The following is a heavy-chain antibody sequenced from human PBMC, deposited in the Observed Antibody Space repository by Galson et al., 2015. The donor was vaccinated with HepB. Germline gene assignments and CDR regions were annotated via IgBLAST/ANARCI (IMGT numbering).Heavy chain of an antibody. CDR3: ARGPAIPDAFDI. J-gene: IGHJ3*02. V-gene: IGHV4-30-2*01. Sequence: TLSLTCAVSGGSISSGGYSWSWIRQPPGKGLEWIGYIYHSGSTYYNPSLKSRVTISVDRSKNQFSLKLSSVTAADTAVYYCARGPAIPDAFDIWGQGTMVTVSS. CDR2: IYHSGST. D-gene: IGHD2-2*01. CDR1: GGSISSGGYS.